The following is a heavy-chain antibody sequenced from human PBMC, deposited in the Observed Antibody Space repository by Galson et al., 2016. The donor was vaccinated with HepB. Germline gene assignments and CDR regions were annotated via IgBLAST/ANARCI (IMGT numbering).Heavy chain of an antibody. CDR3: AKERYSYGQNFDY. J-gene: IGHJ4*02. CDR1: GFTFSDFA. Sequence: SLRLSCAASGFTFSDFAMSWVRQAPGKGLDWVSLIFGHGYDPQYADSVKGRFTVSRDNSKNTLFLEMNSLRADDTAVYYCAKERYSYGQNFDYWGQGTLVTVSS. CDR2: IFGHGYDP. V-gene: IGHV3-23*01. D-gene: IGHD5-18*01.